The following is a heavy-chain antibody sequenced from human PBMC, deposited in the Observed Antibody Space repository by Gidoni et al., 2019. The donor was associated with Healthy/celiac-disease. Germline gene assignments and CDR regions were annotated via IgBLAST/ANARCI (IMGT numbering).Heavy chain of an antibody. Sequence: QVQLQQWGAGLLKPSETLSLTCAVYGGSFSGYYWSWIRQPPGKGLEWIGEINHSGSTNYNPSLKNRVTISVDTSKNQFSLKLSSVTAADTAVYYCARGGIDGFGESQGAFDIWGQGTMVTVSS. CDR3: ARGGIDGFGESQGAFDI. V-gene: IGHV4-34*01. D-gene: IGHD3-10*01. CDR1: GGSFSGYY. CDR2: INHSGST. J-gene: IGHJ3*02.